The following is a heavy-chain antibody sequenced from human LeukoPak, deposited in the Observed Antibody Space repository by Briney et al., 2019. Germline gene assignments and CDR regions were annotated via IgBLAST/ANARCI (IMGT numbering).Heavy chain of an antibody. D-gene: IGHD3-3*01. J-gene: IGHJ4*02. V-gene: IGHV3-66*02. Sequence: PGPCPRLSCAASGFTVSSDYMSWVRQAPGKGLEWVLIIYSGGDTYYADSVKGRFTISRDNSKNTLYLQMNSLRAEDTAVYYCARDRYSTIFGGWGQGTLVTVSS. CDR3: ARDRYSTIFGG. CDR1: GFTVSSDY. CDR2: IYSGGDT.